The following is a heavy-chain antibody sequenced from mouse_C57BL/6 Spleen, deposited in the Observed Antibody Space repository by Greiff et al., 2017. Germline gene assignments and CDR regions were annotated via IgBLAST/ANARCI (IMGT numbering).Heavy chain of an antibody. Sequence: VQLQQSGPVLVQPGASVKMSCKASGYTFTDYYMNWVKQSHGKSLEWIGVIKPYNGGTSSNQKFKGKGTLTVAKSSSTAYMELKSLTSGDSAVYYCARSGGAIATVGRGYYAMDYWGQGTSVTVSS. D-gene: IGHD1-1*01. CDR1: GYTFTDYY. CDR2: IKPYNGGT. V-gene: IGHV1-19*01. CDR3: ARSGGAIATVGRGYYAMDY. J-gene: IGHJ4*01.